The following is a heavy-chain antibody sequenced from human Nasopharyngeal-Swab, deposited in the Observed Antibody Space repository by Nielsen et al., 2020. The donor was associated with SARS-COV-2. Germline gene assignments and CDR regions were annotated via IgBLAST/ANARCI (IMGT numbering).Heavy chain of an antibody. D-gene: IGHD6-19*01. CDR3: ARHASSAWIA. V-gene: IGHV4-59*08. CDR1: GGSISSYY. J-gene: IGHJ4*02. Sequence: SETLSLTCTVSGGSISSYYLSWIRQPPGKELEWIGHINYSGNTNFNPSLKSRVTMSMDTSKSLFSLNVHSVTAADTAVYYCARHASSAWIAWGQGNLVIVSS. CDR2: INYSGNT.